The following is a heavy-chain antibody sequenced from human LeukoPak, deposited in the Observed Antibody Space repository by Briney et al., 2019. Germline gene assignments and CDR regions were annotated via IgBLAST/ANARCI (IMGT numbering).Heavy chain of an antibody. CDR2: INHSGST. CDR3: ARGRDY. J-gene: IGHJ4*02. V-gene: IGHV4-34*01. Sequence: PSETLSLTCAVYGGSFSGYYWSWIRQPPGKGLEWIGEINHSGSTNFNPSLKSRVTISVDTSKNQFCLKLSSVTAADTAVYYCARGRDYWGQGTLVTVSS. CDR1: GGSFSGYY.